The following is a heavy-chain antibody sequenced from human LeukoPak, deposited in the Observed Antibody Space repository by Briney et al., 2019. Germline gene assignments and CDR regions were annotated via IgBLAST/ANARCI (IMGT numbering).Heavy chain of an antibody. CDR1: GFTFSSYA. CDR3: AKSKRTYYDPFDY. Sequence: GGSLRLSCAASGFTFSSYAMSWVRQAPGKGLEWVSAISGSGGSTYYADSVKGRFTISRDNSKNTLYPQMNSLRADDTAVYYCAKSKRTYYDPFDYWGQGTLVTVSS. CDR2: ISGSGGST. V-gene: IGHV3-23*01. J-gene: IGHJ4*02. D-gene: IGHD3-3*01.